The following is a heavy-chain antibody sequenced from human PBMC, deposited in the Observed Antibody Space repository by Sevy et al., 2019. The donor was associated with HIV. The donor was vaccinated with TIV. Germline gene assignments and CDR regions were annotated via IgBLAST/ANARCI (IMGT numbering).Heavy chain of an antibody. CDR2: IDPENGET. J-gene: IGHJ4*02. CDR1: GYTLTEFS. CDR3: AKSREDYEDNSGYLEF. Sequence: ASVKVSCKVSGYTLTEFSTHWVRQAPGKGLEWMGRIDPENGETIYAQKFQGRVTLTEDTSTDTAYMELRSLKSEDTAVYYCAKSREDYEDNSGYLEFWGQGTLVTVSS. V-gene: IGHV1-24*01. D-gene: IGHD3-22*01.